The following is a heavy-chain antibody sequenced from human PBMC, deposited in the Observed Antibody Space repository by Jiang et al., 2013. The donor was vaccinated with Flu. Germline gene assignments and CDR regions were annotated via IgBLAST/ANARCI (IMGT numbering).Heavy chain of an antibody. V-gene: IGHV3-66*01. J-gene: IGHJ4*02. Sequence: VQLLESGGGLVQPGGSLRLSCAASGFTVSSNYMSWVRQAPGKGLEWVSVIYSGGSTYYADSVKGRFTISRDNSKNTLYLQMNSLRAEDTAVYYCATNIATSQFDYWAREPWSPSPQ. CDR2: IYSGGST. CDR3: ATNIATSQFDY. CDR1: GFTVSSNY.